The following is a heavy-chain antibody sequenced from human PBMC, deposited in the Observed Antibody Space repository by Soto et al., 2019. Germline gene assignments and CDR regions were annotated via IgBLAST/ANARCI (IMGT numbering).Heavy chain of an antibody. D-gene: IGHD6-6*01. J-gene: IGHJ4*02. CDR1: GFTFSDYG. V-gene: IGHV3-30*18. CDR3: AKEMYPRTVLDSSSPWGDY. Sequence: GGSLRLSCGAPGFTFSDYGMHWVRQAPGKGLEWVAVMSYAGTYKYYADSVKGRFTISRDLSGNTLFLQMNSLRLEDTAVYFCAKEMYPRTVLDSSSPWGDYWGQGTLVTVSS. CDR2: MSYAGTYK.